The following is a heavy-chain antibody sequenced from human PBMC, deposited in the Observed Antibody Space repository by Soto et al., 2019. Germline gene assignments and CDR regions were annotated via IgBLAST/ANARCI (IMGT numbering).Heavy chain of an antibody. D-gene: IGHD3-10*01. CDR1: GFIVSSNY. CDR3: ARGMVRGVSAFDY. Sequence: EVQLVESGGGLVQPGGSLRLSCAASGFIVSSNYMSWVRQAPGKGLEWVSVIYSDGSTYYADSVKGRFTISRNNSKNTLYLQMNSLRAEDTAVYYCARGMVRGVSAFDYWGQGTLVTVSS. J-gene: IGHJ4*02. V-gene: IGHV3-53*04. CDR2: IYSDGST.